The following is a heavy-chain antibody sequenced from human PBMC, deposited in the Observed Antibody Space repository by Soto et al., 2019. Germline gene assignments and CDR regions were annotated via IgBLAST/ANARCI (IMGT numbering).Heavy chain of an antibody. CDR1: GFTFSSYA. CDR2: ISGSGGST. J-gene: IGHJ3*02. Sequence: GGSLRLSCAASGFTFSSYAMSWVRQAPGKGLEWVSAISGSGGSTYYADSVKGRFTISRDNSKNTLYLQMNSLRAEDTAVYYCAKDIPGDYDFWSGYSAFDIWGQGTMVTVSS. CDR3: AKDIPGDYDFWSGYSAFDI. V-gene: IGHV3-23*01. D-gene: IGHD3-3*01.